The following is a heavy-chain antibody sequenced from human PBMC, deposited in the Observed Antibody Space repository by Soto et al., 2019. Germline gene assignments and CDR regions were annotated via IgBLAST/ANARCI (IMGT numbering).Heavy chain of an antibody. D-gene: IGHD1-26*01. V-gene: IGHV1-8*01. CDR3: ARGRELLSANDAFDI. J-gene: IGHJ3*02. CDR1: GYSFTSYD. Sequence: GASVKVSCKASGYSFTSYDINWVRQATGQGLEWMGWMNPNSGNTGYAQKFQGRVTMTRNTSISTAYMELSSLRSEDTAVFFCARGRELLSANDAFDIWGQGPMVTVSS. CDR2: MNPNSGNT.